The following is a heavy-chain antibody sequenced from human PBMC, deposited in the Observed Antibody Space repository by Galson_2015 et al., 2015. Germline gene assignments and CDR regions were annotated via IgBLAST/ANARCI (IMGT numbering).Heavy chain of an antibody. CDR3: TREKTTGINSDRIDP. CDR1: GGSISSGGYY. Sequence: TLSLTCTVSGGSISSGGYYWSWIRQHPGMGLEWIGYIYYSGSTYYSPSLESRVTISVDTSKNQFSLKLSSVTAADTAVYYCTREKTTGINSDRIDPWGQGTLVTVSS. D-gene: IGHD4-23*01. V-gene: IGHV4-31*03. CDR2: IYYSGST. J-gene: IGHJ5*02.